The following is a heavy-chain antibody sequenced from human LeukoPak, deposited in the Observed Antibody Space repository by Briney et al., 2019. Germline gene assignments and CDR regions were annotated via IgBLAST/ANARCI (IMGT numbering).Heavy chain of an antibody. Sequence: PGGCLRLSCAASACTLSSYAMHWVREAPCKGREWVVVISYDGSNKYYVDSVKGRFTISRDNSKNTLYLQMNSLRAEDTAVYYCARDGIVATIDLYYFDYWGQGTLVTVSS. CDR2: ISYDGSNK. J-gene: IGHJ4*02. V-gene: IGHV3-30-3*01. D-gene: IGHD5-12*01. CDR1: ACTLSSYA. CDR3: ARDGIVATIDLYYFDY.